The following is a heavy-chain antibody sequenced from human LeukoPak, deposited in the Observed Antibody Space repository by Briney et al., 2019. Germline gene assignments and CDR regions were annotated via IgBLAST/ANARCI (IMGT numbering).Heavy chain of an antibody. Sequence: GGSLRLSCEASKFRISDFYMSWVRQAPGKGLEWLSYISSSGKNIYYADSVKGRFTISRDSANNSLFLQMNSLRAEDTAVYFCTRGGFSTHWGQGTGVTVSS. CDR2: ISSSGKNI. J-gene: IGHJ4*02. V-gene: IGHV3-11*01. CDR3: TRGGFSTH. CDR1: KFRISDFY.